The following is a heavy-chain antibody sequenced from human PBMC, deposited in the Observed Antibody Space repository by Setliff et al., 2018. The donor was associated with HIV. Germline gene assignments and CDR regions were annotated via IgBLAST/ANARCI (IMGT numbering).Heavy chain of an antibody. CDR2: IYYTGST. D-gene: IGHD1-26*01. CDR1: GASISSSSHH. Sequence: SETLSLTCTVSGASISSSSHHWAWIRQPPGKGLEYIGNIYYTGSTHHNPSLESRVATSVDKSKNQFSLKLSSVTAADTAVYYCARIVRWELVATSTFFYYYMDVWGKGTTVTVSS. CDR3: ARIVRWELVATSTFFYYYMDV. V-gene: IGHV4-39*01. J-gene: IGHJ6*03.